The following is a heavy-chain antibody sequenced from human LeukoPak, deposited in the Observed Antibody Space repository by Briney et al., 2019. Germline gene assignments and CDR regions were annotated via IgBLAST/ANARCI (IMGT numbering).Heavy chain of an antibody. Sequence: SETLSLTCAVYGGSFSGYYWSWIRQPPGKGLEWIGEINHSGSTNYNPSLKSRVTISVDTSKNQFSLKLSSVTAADTAVYYCANSRGYSYGSYYYYYMDGGGKGTTVTVSS. CDR3: ANSRGYSYGSYYYYYMDG. CDR2: INHSGST. CDR1: GGSFSGYY. J-gene: IGHJ6*03. V-gene: IGHV4-34*01. D-gene: IGHD5-18*01.